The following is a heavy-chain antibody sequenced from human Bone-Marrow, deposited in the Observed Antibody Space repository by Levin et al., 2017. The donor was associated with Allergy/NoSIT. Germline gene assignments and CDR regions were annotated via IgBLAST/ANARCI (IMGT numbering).Heavy chain of an antibody. J-gene: IGHJ3*02. V-gene: IGHV4-59*02. CDR1: GGSVNYYY. D-gene: IGHD3-22*01. CDR3: ARDVYDTSDDYQGTFDI. Sequence: SCTVSGGSVNYYYWSWIRQPPGMPLEWIGYIYYNGDTKYNPSLESRVTMSVDTSNKQFSLKLSSVTAADTAVYFCARDVYDTSDDYQGTFDIWGHGTMVTVSS. CDR2: IYYNGDT.